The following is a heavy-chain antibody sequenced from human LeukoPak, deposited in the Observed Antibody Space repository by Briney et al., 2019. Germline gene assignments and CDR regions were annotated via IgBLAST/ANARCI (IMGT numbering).Heavy chain of an antibody. Sequence: PGGSLRLSCAASGFTVSSNYMSWVRQAPGKGLEWVSVIYSGGSTYYADSVKGRFTISRDNSKNTLYLQMNSLRAEDTAVYYCARVDDSSGYYYVDYWGQGTLVTVFS. J-gene: IGHJ4*02. D-gene: IGHD3-22*01. V-gene: IGHV3-53*01. CDR3: ARVDDSSGYYYVDY. CDR2: IYSGGST. CDR1: GFTVSSNY.